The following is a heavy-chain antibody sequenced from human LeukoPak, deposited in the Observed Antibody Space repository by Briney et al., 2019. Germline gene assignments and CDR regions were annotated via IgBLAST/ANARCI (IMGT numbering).Heavy chain of an antibody. CDR3: ARGVRPTSTMIVPWGQGTRRDQYYFDY. CDR1: GGSFSGYY. CDR2: IDHSGST. Sequence: TSETLSLTCAVYGGSFSGYYWSWIRQPPGKGPEWIGEIDHSGSTNYNPSLKSRVTISVDTSKNQFSLKLSSVTAADTAVYYCARGVRPTSTMIVPWGQGTRRDQYYFDYWGQGALVTVSS. D-gene: IGHD3-22*01. V-gene: IGHV4-34*01. J-gene: IGHJ4*02.